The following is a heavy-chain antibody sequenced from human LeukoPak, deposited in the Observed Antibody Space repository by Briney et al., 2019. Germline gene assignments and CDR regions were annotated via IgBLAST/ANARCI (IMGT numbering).Heavy chain of an antibody. D-gene: IGHD3-9*01. Sequence: SETLSLTCTVSGGSISSSSYYWGWIRQPLGKGLEWIGSIYYSGSTYYNPSLKSRVTISVDTSKNQFSLKLSSVTAADTAVYYCARDRGDILTGYSKNWYFDLWGRGTLVTVSS. CDR2: IYYSGST. CDR3: ARDRGDILTGYSKNWYFDL. CDR1: GGSISSSSYY. J-gene: IGHJ2*01. V-gene: IGHV4-39*07.